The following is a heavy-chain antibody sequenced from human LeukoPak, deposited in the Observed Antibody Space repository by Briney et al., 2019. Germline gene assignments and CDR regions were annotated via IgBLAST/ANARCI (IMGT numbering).Heavy chain of an antibody. CDR2: IYYSGST. J-gene: IGHJ4*02. Sequence: PSETLSLTCTVSGGSISSYYWSWLRQPPGKGLEWIGYIYYSGSTNYNPSLKSRVTISVDTSKNQFSLKLSSVTAADTAVYYCARRMVYANTFDYWGQGTLVTVSS. D-gene: IGHD2-8*01. CDR3: ARRMVYANTFDY. V-gene: IGHV4-59*01. CDR1: GGSISSYY.